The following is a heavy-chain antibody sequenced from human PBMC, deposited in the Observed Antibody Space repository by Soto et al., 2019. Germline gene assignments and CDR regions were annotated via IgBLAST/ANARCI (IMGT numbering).Heavy chain of an antibody. CDR1: GGSCSGYQ. CDR2: INDSGNI. Sequence: QVQLQQWGAGLLKPSETLSLTCAVYGGSCSGYQWSWLRQTPGKGLEWIGEINDSGNINYNPSLKSRVTILLDTPKKQISLKLSSVTAADTAVYFCARGLILWFGELSRRGGYYYYMDVWGKGTTVTVSS. D-gene: IGHD3-10*01. J-gene: IGHJ6*03. V-gene: IGHV4-34*01. CDR3: ARGLILWFGELSRRGGYYYYMDV.